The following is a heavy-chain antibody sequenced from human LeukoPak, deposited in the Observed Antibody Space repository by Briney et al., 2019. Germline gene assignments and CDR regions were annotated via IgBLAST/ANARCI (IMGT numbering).Heavy chain of an antibody. J-gene: IGHJ6*03. Sequence: ASVKVSCKASGYTFTRYGVSWVRQAPGQGLECMGWISAYNDHTNYAQKFQGRVTMTTDTSTSTASMELRSLRSDDTAVYYCARDRGDLLSGLYVDVWGKGTTVTVSS. V-gene: IGHV1-18*01. CDR1: GYTFTRYG. CDR3: ARDRGDLLSGLYVDV. CDR2: ISAYNDHT. D-gene: IGHD3-3*01.